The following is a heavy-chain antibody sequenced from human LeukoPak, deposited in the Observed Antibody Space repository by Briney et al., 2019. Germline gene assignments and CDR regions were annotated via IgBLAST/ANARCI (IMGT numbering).Heavy chain of an antibody. D-gene: IGHD3-10*01. J-gene: IGHJ5*02. Sequence: GGSLRLSCAASGFTFSSYWMHWVRQAPGKGLVWVSRINSDGSSTSYADSVKGRFTISRDNVKNTLYLQMNSLRAEDTAVYYCARWVTMVRGVMAIWFDPWGQGTLVTVSS. CDR1: GFTFSSYW. V-gene: IGHV3-74*01. CDR3: ARWVTMVRGVMAIWFDP. CDR2: INSDGSST.